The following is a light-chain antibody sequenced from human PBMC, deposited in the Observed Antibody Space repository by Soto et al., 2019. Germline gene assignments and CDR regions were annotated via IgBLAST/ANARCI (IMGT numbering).Light chain of an antibody. CDR2: AAS. V-gene: IGKV3-20*01. CDR3: EHYGSSPLS. J-gene: IGKJ3*01. Sequence: EIVLTQSPGTLSLSPGESATLSCRASQSLGSNYLAWYQQKPGQSPRLLIHAASTRATGIPDRFSGSGSGTDVTLTISRLEPEDFAVYFCEHYGSSPLSCGPGTRVDVK. CDR1: QSLGSNY.